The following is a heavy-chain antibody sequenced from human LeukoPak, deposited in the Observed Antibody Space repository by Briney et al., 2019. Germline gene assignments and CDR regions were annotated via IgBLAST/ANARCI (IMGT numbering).Heavy chain of an antibody. J-gene: IGHJ4*02. V-gene: IGHV3-7*01. Sequence: GGSLRLSCAASGFTFSSYWMSWVRQAPGKGLEWVANIKQDGSEKYYVDSVKGRFTISRDNAKNSLYLQMNSLRAEDTAVYYCARHGRYDFWSGYYREFDYWGQGTLVTVSS. CDR2: IKQDGSEK. CDR1: GFTFSSYW. D-gene: IGHD3-3*01. CDR3: ARHGRYDFWSGYYREFDY.